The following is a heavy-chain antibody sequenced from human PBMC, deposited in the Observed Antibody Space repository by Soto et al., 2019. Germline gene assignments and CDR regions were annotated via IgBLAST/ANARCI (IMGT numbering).Heavy chain of an antibody. D-gene: IGHD5-18*01. J-gene: IGHJ4*02. CDR1: GGSISSSSYY. CDR2: IYYSGST. Sequence: TSETLSLTCTVSGGSISSSSYYWGWIRQPPGKGLEWIGSIYYSGSTYYNPSLKSRVTISVDTSKNQFSLKLSSVTAADTAVYYFARQSGQDTAMLDYWGQGTLVTVSS. CDR3: ARQSGQDTAMLDY. V-gene: IGHV4-39*01.